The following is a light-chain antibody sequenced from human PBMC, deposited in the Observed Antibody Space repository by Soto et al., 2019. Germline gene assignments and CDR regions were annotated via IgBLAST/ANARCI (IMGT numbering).Light chain of an antibody. CDR3: AAWDDSLSGPV. CDR2: RNN. J-gene: IGLJ1*01. V-gene: IGLV1-47*01. CDR1: NTNIGSNY. Sequence: QSLLTQPPSASGTPGQRVTISCSGNNTNIGSNYVYWYQQLPGTAPKLLIYRNNQRPSGVPDRFSGSKSGTSASLAISGLRSEDEADYYCAAWDDSLSGPVFGTGTKVTVL.